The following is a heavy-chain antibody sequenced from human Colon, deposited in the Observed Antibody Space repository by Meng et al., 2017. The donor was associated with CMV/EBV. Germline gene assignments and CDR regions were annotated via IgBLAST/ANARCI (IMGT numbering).Heavy chain of an antibody. CDR2: ISADKRYT. Sequence: QVQLVQAGAEVKKPGASVMVSCKTSGYVFGLYGISWVRQAPGQGLEWMGWISADKRYTSYAQNLQGRVTMTTDASTSTAYMELRGLRSNDTAVYYCARVYEYSSSWGSDYWGQGTLVTVSS. CDR1: GYVFGLYG. J-gene: IGHJ4*02. V-gene: IGHV1-18*01. CDR3: ARVYEYSSSWGSDY. D-gene: IGHD6-6*01.